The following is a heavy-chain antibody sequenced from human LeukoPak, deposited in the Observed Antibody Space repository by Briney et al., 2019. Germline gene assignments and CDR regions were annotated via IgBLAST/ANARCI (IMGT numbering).Heavy chain of an antibody. CDR3: AREERVTYYYMDV. J-gene: IGHJ6*03. Sequence: GGSLRLSCAASGFTFTSYWMSWVRQAPGKGLEWVANIKQDGSEKYYVDSVKGRFTISRDNAKNSLYLQMNSLRAEDTAVYYCAREERVTYYYMDVWGKGTTVTVSS. V-gene: IGHV3-7*01. CDR2: IKQDGSEK. D-gene: IGHD2-21*02. CDR1: GFTFTSYW.